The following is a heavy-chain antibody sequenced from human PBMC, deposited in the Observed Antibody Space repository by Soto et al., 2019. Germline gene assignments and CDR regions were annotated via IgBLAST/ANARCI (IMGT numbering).Heavy chain of an antibody. CDR2: INGGNGNT. D-gene: IGHD4-4*01. Sequence: QVQVLQSGAEVKKPGASVKVSCKASEYTFTSYTMHWVRQAPGQRLEWMGWINGGNGNTKYSQKFQGRVTITRDTSASTAYMERSSLRSDDTAVYYCARELQGLYYFDFWGQGTLVTVAS. V-gene: IGHV1-3*01. J-gene: IGHJ4*02. CDR1: EYTFTSYT. CDR3: ARELQGLYYFDF.